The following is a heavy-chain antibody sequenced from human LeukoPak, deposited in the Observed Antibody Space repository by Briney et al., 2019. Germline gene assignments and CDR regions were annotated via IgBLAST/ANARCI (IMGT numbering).Heavy chain of an antibody. CDR3: TRDVMFYLDGFDI. CDR2: ISSTGTYI. V-gene: IGHV3-21*01. J-gene: IGHJ3*02. Sequence: GGSLRLSCAASGFSFIKYSMNWFRQAPGKVLEWVSSISSTGTYIYYADSVRGRFTISRDNAKNSLYLQMNSLGDEDTAVYYCTRDVMFYLDGFDIWGQGTMVTVSS. D-gene: IGHD2-21*01. CDR1: GFSFIKYS.